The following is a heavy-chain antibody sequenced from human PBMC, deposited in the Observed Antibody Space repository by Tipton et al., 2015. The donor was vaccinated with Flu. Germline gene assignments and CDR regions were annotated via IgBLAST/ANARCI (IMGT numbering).Heavy chain of an antibody. D-gene: IGHD2-21*01. CDR1: GFTFNSYW. CDR3: ARGPTYCGSACYYYFDS. V-gene: IGHV3-7*01. J-gene: IGHJ4*02. CDR2: INQDGSEK. Sequence: SLRLSCAASGFTFNSYWMTWVRQAPGKGLEWVANINQDGSEKSYVDSVRGRFTISRDNAKNSLYLQVNGLRAEDTAVYYCARGPTYCGSACYYYFDSWGQGTLVTVSS.